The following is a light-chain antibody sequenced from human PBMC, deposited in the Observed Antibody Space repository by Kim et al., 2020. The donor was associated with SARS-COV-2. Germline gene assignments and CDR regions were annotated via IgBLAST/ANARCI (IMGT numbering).Light chain of an antibody. CDR1: SGHSSYA. Sequence: QPVLTQSPSASASLGASVKLTCTLSSGHSSYAIAWHQQQPEKGPRYLMKLNSDGSHSKGDGIPDRFSGSSSGAERYLTISSLQSEDEADYYCQTWGTGIQVFGGGTPLPVL. J-gene: IGLJ3*02. CDR3: QTWGTGIQV. CDR2: LNSDGSH. V-gene: IGLV4-69*01.